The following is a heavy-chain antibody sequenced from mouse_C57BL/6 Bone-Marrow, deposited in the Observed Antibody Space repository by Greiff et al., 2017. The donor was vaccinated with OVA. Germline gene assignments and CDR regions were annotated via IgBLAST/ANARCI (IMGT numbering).Heavy chain of an antibody. J-gene: IGHJ3*01. CDR3: AIYYGNYGFAY. CDR2: IDPSDSYT. V-gene: IGHV1-69*01. D-gene: IGHD2-1*01. Sequence: QVQLQQSGAELVMPGASVKLSCKASGYTFTSYWMHWVKQRPGQGLEWIGEIDPSDSYTNYNQKFKGKSTLTVDKSSSTAYMQLSSLTSEDSAVYYCAIYYGNYGFAYWGQGTLVTVSA. CDR1: GYTFTSYW.